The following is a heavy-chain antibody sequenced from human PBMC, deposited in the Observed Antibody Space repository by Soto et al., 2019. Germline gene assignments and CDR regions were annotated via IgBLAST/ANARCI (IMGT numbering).Heavy chain of an antibody. Sequence: QVPLVQSGAEVKKPGASVKVSCKASGYTFTHYTVHWVRQAPGQRLEWMGWINAANGDTKYSQKFQGRVTITGDTSASTAYMELSSLTSEDTAVYYCARDSIVVAPVDTYNWFDPWGQGTLVTVSS. CDR3: ARDSIVVAPVDTYNWFDP. CDR2: INAANGDT. D-gene: IGHD2-2*01. V-gene: IGHV1-3*01. CDR1: GYTFTHYT. J-gene: IGHJ5*02.